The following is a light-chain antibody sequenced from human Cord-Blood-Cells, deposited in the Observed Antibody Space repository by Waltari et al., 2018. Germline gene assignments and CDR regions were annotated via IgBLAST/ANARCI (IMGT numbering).Light chain of an antibody. CDR3: QTWGTGIQV. J-gene: IGLJ3*02. CDR2: LNSDGSH. Sequence: QLVLTQSPSASASLGASVKLTCTLSSGHSSYAIAWHQQQPEKGPRYLMKLNSDGSHSKGDGIPDRFSGSSSGAERYLTLPSLQSEDEADYYCQTWGTGIQVFGGGTKLTVL. CDR1: SGHSSYA. V-gene: IGLV4-69*01.